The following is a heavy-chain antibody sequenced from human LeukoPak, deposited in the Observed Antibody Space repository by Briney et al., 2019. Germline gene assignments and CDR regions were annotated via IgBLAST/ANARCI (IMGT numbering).Heavy chain of an antibody. CDR1: GYTFTSYD. V-gene: IGHV1-69*06. CDR2: IIPIIGTA. Sequence: ASVKVSCKASGYTFTSYDINWVRQAPGQGPEWMGGIIPIIGTANYAQKFQGRVTIIADKSTSTAYMELSSLRSEDTAVYYCARDYLEYGDYGHGTWGQGTLVTVSS. J-gene: IGHJ5*02. CDR3: ARDYLEYGDYGHGT. D-gene: IGHD4-17*01.